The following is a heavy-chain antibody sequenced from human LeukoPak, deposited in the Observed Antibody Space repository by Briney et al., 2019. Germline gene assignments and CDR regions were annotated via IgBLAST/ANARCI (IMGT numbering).Heavy chain of an antibody. V-gene: IGHV3-30-3*01. CDR2: MSYDGTNK. Sequence: QTGGSLRLSCVVSGFTVTGYSMHWVRQAPGTGLEWVAVMSYDGTNKYYADSVKGRFTISRGNSKNTLYLQMNNLRAQDTAVYYCARAGGITMIREVKVLNAFDIWGQGTMVTVSS. D-gene: IGHD3-22*01. CDR3: ARAGGITMIREVKVLNAFDI. J-gene: IGHJ3*02. CDR1: GFTVTGYS.